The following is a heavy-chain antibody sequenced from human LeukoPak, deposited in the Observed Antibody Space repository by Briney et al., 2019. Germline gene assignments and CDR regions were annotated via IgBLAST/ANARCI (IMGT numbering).Heavy chain of an antibody. CDR2: IIPIFGTA. J-gene: IGHJ4*02. V-gene: IGHV1-69*06. CDR3: ARDEGKYDILTGYYPQDY. D-gene: IGHD3-9*01. CDR1: GGTFSSYA. Sequence: SVTVSCKASGGTFSSYAISWVRQAPGQGLEWMGGIIPIFGTANYAQKFQGRVTITADKSTSTAYMELSSLRSEDTAVYYCARDEGKYDILTGYYPQDYWGQGTLVTVSS.